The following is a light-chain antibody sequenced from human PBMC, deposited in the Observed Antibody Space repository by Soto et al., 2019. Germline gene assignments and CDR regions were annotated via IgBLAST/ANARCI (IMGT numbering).Light chain of an antibody. CDR2: GAS. CDR1: QSLSSK. CDR3: QQYHSWPLT. J-gene: IGKJ1*01. V-gene: IGKV3-15*01. Sequence: EIVMTQSPATLSMSPGATATLFCRASQSLSSKLAWYLGKPGQAPRLLIYGASTRAAGAPARFSGSGSGTDFTLTISSLQSEDSAIYYCQQYHSWPLTFGQGTKVDIK.